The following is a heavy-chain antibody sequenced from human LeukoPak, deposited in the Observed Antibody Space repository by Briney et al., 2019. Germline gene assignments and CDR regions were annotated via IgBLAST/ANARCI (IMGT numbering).Heavy chain of an antibody. CDR3: VRASGPFDL. J-gene: IGHJ3*01. CDR1: GFPFSDYG. Sequence: GGTLRLSCAASGFPFSDYGMHWVRQAPGKGLEWVAVIWFDGSNKYYADSVKGRFTISRDNSKNTLYLQMNSLRPEDTAVYHCVRASGPFDLWGQGTMVTVSS. CDR2: IWFDGSNK. V-gene: IGHV3-33*01.